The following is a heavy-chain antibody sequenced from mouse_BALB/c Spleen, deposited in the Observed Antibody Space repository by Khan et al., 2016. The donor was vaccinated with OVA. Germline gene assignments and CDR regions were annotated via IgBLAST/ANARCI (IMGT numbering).Heavy chain of an antibody. Sequence: QVQLQQSGPELVKPGASVKISCKASGYTFTAYDINWVKQRPGQGLEWIGWIYPGDGSTKYNEEFKGKATLTADRSSNTAYMQLSSLTSEDSAVYFDAREGLRGVAMDYWGQGTSVSVSS. CDR1: GYTFTAYD. D-gene: IGHD2-4*01. CDR3: AREGLRGVAMDY. V-gene: IGHV1S56*01. CDR2: IYPGDGST. J-gene: IGHJ4*01.